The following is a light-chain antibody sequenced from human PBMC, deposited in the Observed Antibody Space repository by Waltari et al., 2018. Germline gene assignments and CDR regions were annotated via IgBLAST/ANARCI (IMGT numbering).Light chain of an antibody. V-gene: IGKV1-39*01. CDR1: ETIPTY. Sequence: DVQMTQSPSSLSASVGDRVTINCRTSETIPTYISWYQQKWMQVPKMLIYAISTLQVGVPSRFSGYGSGTNFTFAITGLQAEDCGTYYCQQSYNGWSFGQGTKVEI. CDR2: AIS. CDR3: QQSYNGWS. J-gene: IGKJ1*01.